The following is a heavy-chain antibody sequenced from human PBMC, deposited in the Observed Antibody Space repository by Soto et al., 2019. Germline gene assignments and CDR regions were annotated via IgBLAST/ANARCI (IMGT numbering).Heavy chain of an antibody. Sequence: QVQLVQSGVEVKKPGASVKVSCKSSGYTFTNYAIHWVRQAPGQRLEWMGWIDGGNGNTKYSQKFQGRVTITRDTSASTAYMELSSLRSEDTAVYYCARILSRSSWYSFVYWGQGTLVTVSS. V-gene: IGHV1-3*01. CDR1: GYTFTNYA. D-gene: IGHD6-13*01. CDR3: ARILSRSSWYSFVY. J-gene: IGHJ4*02. CDR2: IDGGNGNT.